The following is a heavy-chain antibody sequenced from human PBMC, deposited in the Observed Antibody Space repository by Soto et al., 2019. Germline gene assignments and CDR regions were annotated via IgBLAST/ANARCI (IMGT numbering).Heavy chain of an antibody. V-gene: IGHV1-69*01. CDR3: ARSLGSSTIFDIYYDFYYGMDV. Sequence: QVQLVQPGAELKKPGSSVKVSCKASGGTFSSYAISWVRQAPGQGLEWLGGIITIPGTANYAEKFQGRVTIGADESTRGAEMELISLRSEDTAVYYCARSLGSSTIFDIYYDFYYGMDVWGQGTTVTV. D-gene: IGHD2-2*01. J-gene: IGHJ6*02. CDR1: GGTFSSYA. CDR2: IITIPGTA.